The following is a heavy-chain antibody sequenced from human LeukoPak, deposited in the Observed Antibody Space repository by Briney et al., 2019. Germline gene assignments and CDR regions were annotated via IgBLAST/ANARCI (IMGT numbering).Heavy chain of an antibody. V-gene: IGHV3-48*01. D-gene: IGHD5-12*01. Sequence: PGRSLRLSCAASGFTFSSYTMNWVRQAPGKGLEWVSKISSSISTIYYADSVKGRFTISRDNAKNSLYLQMNSLRAEDTAVYYCARDSPQALAILHAFDIWGRGTMVTVSS. J-gene: IGHJ3*02. CDR1: GFTFSSYT. CDR3: ARDSPQALAILHAFDI. CDR2: ISSSISTI.